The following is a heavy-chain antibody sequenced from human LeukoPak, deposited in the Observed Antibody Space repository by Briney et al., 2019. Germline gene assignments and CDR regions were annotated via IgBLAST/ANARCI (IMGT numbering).Heavy chain of an antibody. CDR1: GSTFSSYG. V-gene: IGHV3-30*18. CDR3: AKVGGYGDYVNYFDY. J-gene: IGHJ4*02. D-gene: IGHD4-17*01. Sequence: PGRSLRLSCAASGSTFSSYGMHWVRQAPGKGLEWVAVISYDGSNKYYADSVKGRFTISRDNSKNTLYLQMNSLRAEDTAVYYCAKVGGYGDYVNYFDYWGQGTLVTVSS. CDR2: ISYDGSNK.